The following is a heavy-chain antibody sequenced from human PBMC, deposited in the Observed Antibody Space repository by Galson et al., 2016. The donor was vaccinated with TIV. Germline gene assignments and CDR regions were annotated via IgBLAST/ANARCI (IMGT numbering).Heavy chain of an antibody. CDR1: GYSFTNSY. D-gene: IGHD3-22*01. J-gene: IGHJ4*02. V-gene: IGHV5-51*03. CDR3: ARVVTSTSPFDC. Sequence: QSGAEVKKPGESLKISCKGSGYSFTNSYIAWVRQMPGKGLEWMAIIYPGDSDTRYSPSFQGRVTISADKSISTAYLQWSSLKASDTAMYFCARVVTSTSPFDCWGQGTLVTVSS. CDR2: IYPGDSDT.